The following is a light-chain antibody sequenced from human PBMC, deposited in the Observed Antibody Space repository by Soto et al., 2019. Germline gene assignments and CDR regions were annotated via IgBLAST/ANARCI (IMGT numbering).Light chain of an antibody. Sequence: IQLTQSPSSLSASVGDRVTITCRASQGVSTYLALYRQKSGKAPQLLIYAASTLQSGVPSRFSGSGSGTDFTLTINSLQPEDFATYYCQQLNDYPITFGQGTLLEVK. J-gene: IGKJ5*01. CDR2: AAS. CDR3: QQLNDYPIT. CDR1: QGVSTY. V-gene: IGKV1-9*01.